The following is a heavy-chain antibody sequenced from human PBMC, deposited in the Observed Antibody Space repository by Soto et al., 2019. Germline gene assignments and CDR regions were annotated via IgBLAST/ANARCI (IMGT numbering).Heavy chain of an antibody. J-gene: IGHJ5*02. CDR2: INHSGST. Sequence: QVQLQQWGAGLLKPSETLSLTCAVYGGSFSGYYWSWIRQPPGKGLEWIGEINHSGSTNYNPSLKTRVTISVATSKNQFSLKLSSVTAADTAVYYCASSSSIVVVPAATPTNWFDPWGQGPLVTVSS. CDR1: GGSFSGYY. CDR3: ASSSSIVVVPAATPTNWFDP. D-gene: IGHD2-2*02. V-gene: IGHV4-34*01.